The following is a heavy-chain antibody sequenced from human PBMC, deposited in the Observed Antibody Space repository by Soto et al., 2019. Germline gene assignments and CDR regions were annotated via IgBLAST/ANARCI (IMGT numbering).Heavy chain of an antibody. CDR2: INPNGGST. CDR1: GYTFTNYY. D-gene: IGHD6-13*01. V-gene: IGHV1-46*01. Sequence: HVQLVQSGAEVKKPGASVKLSCKASGYTFTNYYIHWVRQAPGQGLEWMAIINPNGGSTNYAQKFQGRGTLTRDTSTSTGYMDLSSLKSEDTAVYYCARGLAAGDYGGQGTLVTVSS. J-gene: IGHJ4*02. CDR3: ARGLAAGDY.